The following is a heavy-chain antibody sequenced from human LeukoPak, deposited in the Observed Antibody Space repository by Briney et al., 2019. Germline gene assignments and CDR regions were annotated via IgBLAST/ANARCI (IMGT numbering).Heavy chain of an antibody. J-gene: IGHJ5*02. Sequence: SETLSLTCTVSGGSISTYYWSWIRQPPGRGLEWIGYIFYTGNTNYNPSLKSQVTISVATSKNQFSLKLTSVTAADTAVYYCARDGGYQLPEYWFDPWGQGTLVTVSS. CDR3: ARDGGYQLPEYWFDP. D-gene: IGHD2-2*01. CDR1: GGSISTYY. V-gene: IGHV4-59*01. CDR2: IFYTGNT.